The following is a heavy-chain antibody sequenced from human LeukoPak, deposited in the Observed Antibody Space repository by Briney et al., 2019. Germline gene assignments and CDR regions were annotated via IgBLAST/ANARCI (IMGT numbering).Heavy chain of an antibody. J-gene: IGHJ4*02. Sequence: ASVKVSCKDSGYNLTGYYMHWVRQAPGQGLEWMGRINPNSGGTKYAQKLQGRVTMTTDTSTSTAYMEPRSLRSDDTAVYYCARGAVDTAMGDFDYWGQGTLVTVSS. CDR3: ARGAVDTAMGDFDY. CDR2: INPNSGGT. CDR1: GYNLTGYY. V-gene: IGHV1-2*06. D-gene: IGHD5-18*01.